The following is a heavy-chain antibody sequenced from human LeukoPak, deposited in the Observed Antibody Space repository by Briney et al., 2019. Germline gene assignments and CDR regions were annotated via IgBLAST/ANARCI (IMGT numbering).Heavy chain of an antibody. J-gene: IGHJ4*02. CDR1: GFIFSNYW. CDR3: ARDWGSTGYDLYDS. V-gene: IGHV3-7*01. D-gene: IGHD5-12*01. Sequence: GGSLRLSCAASGFIFSNYWMTWVCQAPGKGLEWVAHIRQDGSERHYVDSVKDRFTISRDNAKNSLDLQMDSLRAEDTAVYYCARDWGSTGYDLYDSWGQGTLVTVSS. CDR2: IRQDGSER.